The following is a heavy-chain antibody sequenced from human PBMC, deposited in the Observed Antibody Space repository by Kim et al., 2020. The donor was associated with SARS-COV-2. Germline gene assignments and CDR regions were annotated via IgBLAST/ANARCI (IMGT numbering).Heavy chain of an antibody. J-gene: IGHJ4*02. CDR1: GYSLSELS. V-gene: IGHV1-24*01. CDR2: YDPEPGET. Sequence: ASVKVSCKVSGYSLSELSIHWVRQAPGEGLEWMGGYDPEPGETIFAQKFQGRVTMTEDTSTDTAYMELSSLRSEDTAVYYCASGYSSFGGDYWGPGTLVT. D-gene: IGHD2-15*01. CDR3: ASGYSSFGGDY.